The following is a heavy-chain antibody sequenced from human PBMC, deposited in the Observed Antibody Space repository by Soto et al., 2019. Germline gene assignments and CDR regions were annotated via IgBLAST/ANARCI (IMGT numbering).Heavy chain of an antibody. CDR3: ERHYPGVTTDYFVY. CDR2: IYYSGST. D-gene: IGHD2-21*02. V-gene: IGHV4-39*01. Sequence: QLQLQESGPGLVKPSVTLSLTCTVSGGSISSSSYYWVWIRQPPGKGLEWIGSIYYSGSTYYNPSLKSRVTISVDTSKNQFSLQLISVTVADTAVYYCERHYPGVTTDYFVYWGQRTLVTVSS. J-gene: IGHJ4*02. CDR1: GGSISSSSYY.